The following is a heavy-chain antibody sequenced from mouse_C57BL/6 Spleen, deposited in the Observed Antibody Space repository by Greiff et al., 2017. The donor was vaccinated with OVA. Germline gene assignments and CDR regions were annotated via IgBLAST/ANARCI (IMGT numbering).Heavy chain of an antibody. CDR1: GYTFTSYT. J-gene: IGHJ1*03. V-gene: IGHV1-4*01. CDR2: INPSSGYT. CDR3: AREGGGSYVASYWYFEV. D-gene: IGHD1-1*02. Sequence: QVQLQQSGAELARPGASVKMSCKASGYTFTSYTMHWVKQRPGQGLEWIGYINPSSGYTKYNQKFKDKATLTADKSSSTAYMQLSSLTSEDSAVYYCAREGGGSYVASYWYFEVWGTGTTGTVSS.